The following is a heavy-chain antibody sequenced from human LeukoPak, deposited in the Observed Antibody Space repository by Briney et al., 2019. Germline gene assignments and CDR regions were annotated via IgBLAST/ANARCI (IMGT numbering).Heavy chain of an antibody. CDR1: GFTSSNYA. D-gene: IGHD6-6*01. V-gene: IGHV3-30*04. J-gene: IGHJ4*02. CDR2: ISYDGSNK. CDR3: ARDVWYTSSSAADY. Sequence: GGSLRLSCAASGFTSSNYAMHWVRQAPGKGPEWVAVISYDGSNKYYADSVKGRFTISRDNSKNTLYLQMNSLRAEDTAVYYCARDVWYTSSSAADYWGQGTLVTVSS.